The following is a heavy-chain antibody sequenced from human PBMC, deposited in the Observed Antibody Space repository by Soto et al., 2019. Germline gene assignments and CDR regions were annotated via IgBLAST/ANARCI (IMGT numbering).Heavy chain of an antibody. CDR2: ISSDGSNK. CDR3: AKYLSTGWTEYYFDS. CDR1: GFTFNNYA. D-gene: IGHD6-19*01. V-gene: IGHV3-30*18. Sequence: QVQLVESGGGAVQPGRSLRLSCAASGFTFNNYAMHWVRQAPGKGLEWVAIISSDGSNKYYADSVKGRFTISRDNSKNTLYLQMSSLRAEDTALYYCAKYLSTGWTEYYFDSWGQGTLVTFSS. J-gene: IGHJ4*02.